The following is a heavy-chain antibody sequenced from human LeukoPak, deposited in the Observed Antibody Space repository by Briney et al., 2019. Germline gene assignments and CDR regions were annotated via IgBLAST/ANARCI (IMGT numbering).Heavy chain of an antibody. D-gene: IGHD1-14*01. J-gene: IGHJ4*02. V-gene: IGHV3-7*01. CDR3: ARSRYFDY. CDR2: IKQEGREK. CDR1: GFTLSSYW. Sequence: GGSLRLSCAASGFTLSSYWMSWVRQAPGKGVEGVANIKQEGREKYYVDSGKGRFTISRDNAKNSLYLQMNRLRAEDTAVYYCARSRYFDYWGQGPLVTVSS.